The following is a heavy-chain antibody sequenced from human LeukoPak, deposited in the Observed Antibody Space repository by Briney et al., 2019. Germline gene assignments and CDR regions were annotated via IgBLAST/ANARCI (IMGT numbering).Heavy chain of an antibody. V-gene: IGHV4-4*07. CDR2: IYTSGST. D-gene: IGHD3-10*01. Sequence: SETLSLTCTVSGGSISSYYWSWIRQPAGKGLEWIGRIYTSGSTNYNPSLKSRVTMSVDMSKNQFSLKLSSVTAADTAVYYCAKLLRGVIVPYFDYWGQGTLVTVSS. CDR3: AKLLRGVIVPYFDY. J-gene: IGHJ4*02. CDR1: GGSISSYY.